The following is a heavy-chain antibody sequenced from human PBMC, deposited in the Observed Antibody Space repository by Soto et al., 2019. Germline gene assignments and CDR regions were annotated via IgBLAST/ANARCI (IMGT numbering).Heavy chain of an antibody. V-gene: IGHV1-3*05. CDR2: INAGNGNT. CDR3: ASSGSDWGIDY. J-gene: IGHJ4*02. D-gene: IGHD1-26*01. CDR1: GYACTSYA. Sequence: QVQLVQCGAEEKKPGASVKVSCKASGYACTSYAMHWVRQAPGQRLEWMGWINAGNGNTKYSQKFQGRVTITRDTSARTAHMELSSLRSEDTAVYYCASSGSDWGIDYWGQGTLVTVSS.